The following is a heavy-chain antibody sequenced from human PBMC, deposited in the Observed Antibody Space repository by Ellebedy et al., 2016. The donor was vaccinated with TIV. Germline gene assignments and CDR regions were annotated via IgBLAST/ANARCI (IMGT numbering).Heavy chain of an antibody. CDR3: AKPLWLFNY. D-gene: IGHD2-21*01. CDR2: ISYDGSNK. J-gene: IGHJ4*02. CDR1: GFTFSSYG. Sequence: PGGSLRLSCAASGFTFSSYGMHWVRQAPGKGLEWVAVISYDGSNKYYADSVKGRFTISRDNSKNTLYLQMNSLRAEDTAVYYCAKPLWLFNYWGQGTLVTVSS. V-gene: IGHV3-30*18.